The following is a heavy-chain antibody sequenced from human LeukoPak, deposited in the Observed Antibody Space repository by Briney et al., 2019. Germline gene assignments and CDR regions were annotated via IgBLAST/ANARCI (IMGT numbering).Heavy chain of an antibody. CDR3: TRGMIRGVQGP. J-gene: IGHJ5*02. V-gene: IGHV1-8*01. CDR2: MNPNSANT. Sequence: ASVKVSCKTSGYTFSDYDINWVRQATGQGLEWMGWMNPNSANTGYAQKFQGRVTMTRDTSMRTAYMELSSLRSEDTAVYYCTRGMIRGVQGPWGQGTLVTVSS. D-gene: IGHD3-10*01. CDR1: GYTFSDYD.